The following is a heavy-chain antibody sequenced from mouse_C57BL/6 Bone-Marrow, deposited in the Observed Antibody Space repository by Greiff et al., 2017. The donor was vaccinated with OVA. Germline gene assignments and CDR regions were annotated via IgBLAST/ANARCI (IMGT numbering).Heavy chain of an antibody. Sequence: VQLQQSGPELVKPGASVKISCKASGYSFTDYNMNWVKQSNGTSLEWIGVINPNYGTTSYNQKFKGKATLTVDQSSSTAYMQLNSLTSDDSAVYYCARSLYYYGSSPYYAMDYWGQGTSVTVSS. D-gene: IGHD1-1*01. CDR3: ARSLYYYGSSPYYAMDY. CDR1: GYSFTDYN. CDR2: INPNYGTT. V-gene: IGHV1-39*01. J-gene: IGHJ4*01.